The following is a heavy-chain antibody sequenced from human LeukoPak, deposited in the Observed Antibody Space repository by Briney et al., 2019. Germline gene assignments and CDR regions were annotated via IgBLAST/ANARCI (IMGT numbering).Heavy chain of an antibody. J-gene: IGHJ6*02. CDR2: IIPIFGTA. Sequence: ASVKVSCKASGGTFSSYAISWVRQAPGQGLEWMGGIIPIFGTANYAQKFQGRATITADESTSTAYMELSSLRSEDTAVYYCARVLATTYYYYGMDVWGQGTTVTVSS. CDR1: GGTFSSYA. D-gene: IGHD5-12*01. V-gene: IGHV1-69*13. CDR3: ARVLATTYYYYGMDV.